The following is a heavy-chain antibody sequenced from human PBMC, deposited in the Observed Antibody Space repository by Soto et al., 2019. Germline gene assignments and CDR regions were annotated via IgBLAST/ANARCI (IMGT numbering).Heavy chain of an antibody. D-gene: IGHD3-10*01. V-gene: IGHV1-8*01. Sequence: QVQLVQSGAEVKKPGASVKVSCKASGYTFTSYDINWVRQATGQGLEYMGWMNPNSGKTGYAKKFQGRVTMTRNTSISTAYMELSSVRYDDTAVYYCARERGWYGMDVWGQGTTVTFSS. J-gene: IGHJ6*02. CDR2: MNPNSGKT. CDR1: GYTFTSYD. CDR3: ARERGWYGMDV.